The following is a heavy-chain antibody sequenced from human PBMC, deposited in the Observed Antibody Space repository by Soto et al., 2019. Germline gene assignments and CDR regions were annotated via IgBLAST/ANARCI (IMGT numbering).Heavy chain of an antibody. CDR3: ARLSYGDYPYYYYGMDV. CDR1: GGSISSSSYY. D-gene: IGHD4-17*01. CDR2: IYYSGST. V-gene: IGHV4-39*01. Sequence: PSETLSLTCTVSGGSISSSSYYWGWIRQPPGKGLGWIGSIYYSGSTYYNPSLKSRVTISVDTSKNQFSLKLSSVTAADTAVYYCARLSYGDYPYYYYGMDVWGQGTTVTVSS. J-gene: IGHJ6*02.